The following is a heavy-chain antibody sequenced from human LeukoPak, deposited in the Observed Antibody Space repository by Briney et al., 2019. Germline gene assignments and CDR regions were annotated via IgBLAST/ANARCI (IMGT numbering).Heavy chain of an antibody. J-gene: IGHJ4*02. CDR1: GYTFTSYG. CDR3: AREGDRYSSSSYPSDY. Sequence: ASVKVSCKASGYTFTSYGISWVRQAPGQGLEWMGWISAYNGNTNYAQKLQGRVTMTTDTSTSTAYMELRSLRSDDTAVYYCAREGDRYSSSSYPSDYWGQGTLVTVSS. CDR2: ISAYNGNT. D-gene: IGHD6-6*01. V-gene: IGHV1-18*01.